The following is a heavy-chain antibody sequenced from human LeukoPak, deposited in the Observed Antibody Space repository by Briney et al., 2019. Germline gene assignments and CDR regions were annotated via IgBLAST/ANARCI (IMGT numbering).Heavy chain of an antibody. D-gene: IGHD3-22*01. CDR2: IYHTGST. CDR3: AGQFDSSGSYFY. J-gene: IGHJ4*02. Sequence: SETLSLTCTVSGSGYSISGGFYWGWIRQPPGKGLEWIGSIYHTGSTYYNPSLKSRATISVDTSKNQFSLKLKFVTAADTAVYYCAGQFDSSGSYFYWGQGTLVTVSS. V-gene: IGHV4-38-2*02. CDR1: GSGYSISGGFY.